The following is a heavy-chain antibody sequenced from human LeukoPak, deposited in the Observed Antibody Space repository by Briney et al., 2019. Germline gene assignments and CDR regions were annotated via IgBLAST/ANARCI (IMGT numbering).Heavy chain of an antibody. CDR3: ARGRGSPKYTITRGYYYGMDV. CDR2: ISSTSSYI. CDR1: GFTFSYYN. D-gene: IGHD5-12*01. V-gene: IGHV3-21*01. J-gene: IGHJ6*02. Sequence: GGSLRLSCAASGFTFSYYNMNWVRQAPGKGLEWVSSISSTSSYIYYADSVKGRFTISRDNAKNSLYLQMTSLRAEDTAVYYCARGRGSPKYTITRGYYYGMDVWGQGTTVTVSS.